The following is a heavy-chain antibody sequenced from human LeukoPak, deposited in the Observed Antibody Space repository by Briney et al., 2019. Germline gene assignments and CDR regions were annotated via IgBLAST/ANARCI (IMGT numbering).Heavy chain of an antibody. CDR3: ARDQSPTMYYGDSPIYHDALDL. D-gene: IGHD2-8*01. J-gene: IGHJ3*01. CDR1: GFAFTPW. Sequence: GGSLRLSCAASGFAFTPWMTWVRQAPGKGLEWVANIDRDGTRQNYVDSVKGRFTISRDNAKKSLYLQMNSLRAEDTAVYYCARDQSPTMYYGDSPIYHDALDLWGQGTTVTVSP. CDR2: IDRDGTRQ. V-gene: IGHV3-7*01.